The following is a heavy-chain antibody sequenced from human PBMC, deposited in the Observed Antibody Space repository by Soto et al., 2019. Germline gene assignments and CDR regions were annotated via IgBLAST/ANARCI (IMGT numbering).Heavy chain of an antibody. J-gene: IGHJ4*02. D-gene: IGHD3-3*01. V-gene: IGHV2-5*02. CDR2: IYWDDDK. CDR1: GFSLSTSGVG. CDR3: AHYPNDFWSGYAFDY. Sequence: QITLKESGPTLVKPTQTLTLTCTFSGFSLSTSGVGVGWIRQPPGKALEWLALIYWDDDKRYSPSLKSRLTTTKDTSKNQVVLTMTNMDPVDTATYYCAHYPNDFWSGYAFDYWGQGTLVTVSS.